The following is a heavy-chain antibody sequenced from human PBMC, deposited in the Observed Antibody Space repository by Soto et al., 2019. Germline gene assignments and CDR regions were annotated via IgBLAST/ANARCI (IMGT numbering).Heavy chain of an antibody. V-gene: IGHV3-15*01. J-gene: IGHJ4*02. CDR3: VTGGNFFGD. CDR1: GLTVSSAW. D-gene: IGHD2-15*01. Sequence: EVHLVESGGDLLKPGGSLRLSCAASGLTVSSAWMSWVRQAPGKGLEWVGRIKSKIDGGTTDYDAPVKGRFIISRDDSKNTLHLQVDRLISENSAVYDCVTGGNFFGDWGPGTLVGVSS. CDR2: IKSKIDGGTT.